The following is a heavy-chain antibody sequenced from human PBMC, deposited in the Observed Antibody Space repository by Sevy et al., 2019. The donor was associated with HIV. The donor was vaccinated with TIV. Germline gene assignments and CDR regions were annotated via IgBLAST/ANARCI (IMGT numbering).Heavy chain of an antibody. V-gene: IGHV3-7*01. CDR2: INEDGSRL. J-gene: IGHJ4*02. Sequence: GGSLRLSCVASGFTFSDSWMTWVRQAPGKGLERIAFINEDGSRLGYVDSVRGRFTSSRENTKNSLYLQMNSLRAEDTAVYFCARDRAYSALDYWGQGTLVIVSS. CDR3: ARDRAYSALDY. CDR1: GFTFSDSW. D-gene: IGHD5-18*01.